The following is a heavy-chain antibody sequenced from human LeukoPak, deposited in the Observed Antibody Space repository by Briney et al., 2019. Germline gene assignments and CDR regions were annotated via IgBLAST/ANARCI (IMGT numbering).Heavy chain of an antibody. J-gene: IGHJ4*02. V-gene: IGHV4-39*01. CDR1: GGSISSSSYY. Sequence: SETLSLTCPVSGGSISSSSYYWGWLRQPPGKGLEWIGRIYYSGSTYYNPSLKSRVTISVDTSKNQFSLKLSSVTAADTAVYYCARYGITGTTWGQGTLATVPS. CDR3: ARYGITGTT. D-gene: IGHD1-7*01. CDR2: IYYSGST.